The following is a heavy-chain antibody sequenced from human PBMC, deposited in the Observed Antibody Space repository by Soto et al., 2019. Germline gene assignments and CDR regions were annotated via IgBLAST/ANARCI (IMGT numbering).Heavy chain of an antibody. V-gene: IGHV1-46*03. CDR2: INPNGGST. CDR1: GYTFTSYY. Sequence: QVQLVQSGAEVKNPGASVTVSCRASGYTFTSYYIHWVRQAPGQGLEWMAIINPNGGSTNYAQRFQFRVTVTRDTSTSIVYMELSSLISEDTGVYYCSRGLGSGDYWGQGTLVTVSS. J-gene: IGHJ4*02. D-gene: IGHD3-10*01. CDR3: SRGLGSGDY.